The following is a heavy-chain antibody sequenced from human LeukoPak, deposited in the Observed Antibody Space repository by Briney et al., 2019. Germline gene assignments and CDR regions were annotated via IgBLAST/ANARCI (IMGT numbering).Heavy chain of an antibody. CDR1: GGSISSYY. CDR3: ARDLYSYGYNWYFDL. V-gene: IGHV4-4*07. CDR2: IYTSGST. Sequence: SETLSLTCTVSGGSISSYYWSWIRQPAGKGLEWIGRIYTSGSTNYNPSLKSQVTMSVDTSKNQFSLKLSSVTAADTAVYYCARDLYSYGYNWYFDLWGRGTLVTVSS. D-gene: IGHD5-18*01. J-gene: IGHJ2*01.